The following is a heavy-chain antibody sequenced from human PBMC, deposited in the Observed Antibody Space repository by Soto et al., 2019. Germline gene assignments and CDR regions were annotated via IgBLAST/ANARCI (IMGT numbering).Heavy chain of an antibody. Sequence: ASVKVSCKASGYTFTSYYMHWVRQAPGQGLEWMGIINPSGGSTSYAQKFQGRVTMTRDTSTGTVYMELSSLRSEDTAVYYCARGRPGSSGPLGAFDIWGQGTMVTVSS. D-gene: IGHD3-22*01. V-gene: IGHV1-46*01. CDR3: ARGRPGSSGPLGAFDI. CDR1: GYTFTSYY. CDR2: INPSGGST. J-gene: IGHJ3*02.